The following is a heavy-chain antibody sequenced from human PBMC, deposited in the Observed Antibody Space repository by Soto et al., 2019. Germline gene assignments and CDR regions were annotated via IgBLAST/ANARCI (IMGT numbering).Heavy chain of an antibody. CDR2: IIPIFGTA. D-gene: IGHD2-2*02. V-gene: IGHV1-69*06. J-gene: IGHJ6*02. CDR1: GGTFSSYA. Sequence: SVKVSCKASGGTFSSYAISWVRQAPGQGLEWMGGIIPIFGTANYAQKFQGRVTITADKSTSTAYMELSSLRSEDTAVYYCARGHLDIVVVTAAIYYYRMDVWGPGTKATVSS. CDR3: ARGHLDIVVVTAAIYYYRMDV.